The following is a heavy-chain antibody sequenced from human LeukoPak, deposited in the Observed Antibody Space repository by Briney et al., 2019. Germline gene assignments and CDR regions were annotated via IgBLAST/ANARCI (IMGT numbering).Heavy chain of an antibody. D-gene: IGHD3-16*02. CDR1: GGSISSSSYS. V-gene: IGHV4-39*07. J-gene: IGHJ5*02. CDR3: ARAVRYDYVWGSYRYANWFDP. Sequence: SETLSLTCTVSGGSISSSSYSWGWIRQPPGKGLEWIGSIYYSGSTYYNPSLKSRVTISVDTSKNQFSLKLSSVTAADTAVYYCARAVRYDYVWGSYRYANWFDPWGQGTLVTVSS. CDR2: IYYSGST.